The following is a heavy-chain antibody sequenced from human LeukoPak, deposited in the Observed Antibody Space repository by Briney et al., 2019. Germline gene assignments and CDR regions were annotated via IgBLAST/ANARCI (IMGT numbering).Heavy chain of an antibody. J-gene: IGHJ3*02. CDR1: GGSISSYY. D-gene: IGHD6-6*01. Sequence: SETLSLTCTVSGGSISSYYWSWIRQPPGKGLGWIGYIYYSGSTNYNPSLKSRVTISVDTSKNQFSLKLSSVTAADTAVYYCASDSSSGGAFDIWGQGAMVTVSS. CDR2: IYYSGST. V-gene: IGHV4-59*01. CDR3: ASDSSSGGAFDI.